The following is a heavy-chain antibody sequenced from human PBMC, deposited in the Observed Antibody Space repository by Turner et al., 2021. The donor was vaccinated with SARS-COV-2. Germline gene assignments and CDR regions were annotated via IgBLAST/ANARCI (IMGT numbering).Heavy chain of an antibody. J-gene: IGHJ4*02. D-gene: IGHD6-19*01. CDR2: IYYSGST. CDR1: GGSISGYY. V-gene: IGHV4-59*01. CDR3: GRVYSPLAGIDY. Sequence: QVPLQESDPGLVKPSDTLSFTCTVPGGSISGYYWSWIRQPPGKGLEWIGYIYYSGSTKYNPSLKSRVTISVDTSKNQFSLKLSSVTAADTTVYYCGRVYSPLAGIDYWGQGTLVTVSS.